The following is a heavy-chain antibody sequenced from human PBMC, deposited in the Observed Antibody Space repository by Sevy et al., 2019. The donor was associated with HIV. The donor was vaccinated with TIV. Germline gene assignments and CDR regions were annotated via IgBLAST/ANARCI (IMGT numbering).Heavy chain of an antibody. J-gene: IGHJ6*02. CDR2: IKQDGSEK. CDR1: GFIFNRFW. D-gene: IGHD6-19*01. Sequence: GGSLRLSCAVSGFIFNRFWMSWVRQAPGKGLEWVANIKQDGSEKYYVDSVKGRFTISRDSAKNSLYLQMNRLRAEDTAVYYCAGGYSGRYGYYYYAMDVWGQGTTVTVSS. CDR3: AGGYSGRYGYYYYAMDV. V-gene: IGHV3-7*01.